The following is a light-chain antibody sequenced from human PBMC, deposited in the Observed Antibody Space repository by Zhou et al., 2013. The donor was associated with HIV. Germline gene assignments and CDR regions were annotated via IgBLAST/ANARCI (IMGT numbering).Light chain of an antibody. V-gene: IGKV2-30*01. CDR2: HVS. CDR1: QSLLFSDGNTF. CDR3: MQALQTPLT. Sequence: DVAMTQSPVSLSVSLGQPASISCRSSQSLLFSDGNTFLHWFHQRPGQSPRRLIYHVSNRDSGVPDRFTGSGSGTDFTLQISRVEAEDVGVYYCMQALQTPLTFGGGTKVEIK. J-gene: IGKJ4*01.